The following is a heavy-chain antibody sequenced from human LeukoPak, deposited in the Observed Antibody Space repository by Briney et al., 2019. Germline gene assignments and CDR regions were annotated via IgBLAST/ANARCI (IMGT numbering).Heavy chain of an antibody. CDR1: GFAFSSYA. CDR2: N. J-gene: IGHJ3*02. V-gene: IGHV3-30*19. Sequence: PGGSLRLSCAGSGFAFSSYAMNWVRQATGQGLEWLAENIYADAVKGRFTISRDTSKNTLYMQLNGLRAEDTAVYDCAREVLKGEFSEGTFDIWGKGTLVTVSS. D-gene: IGHD3-16*02. CDR3: AREVLKGEFSEGTFDI.